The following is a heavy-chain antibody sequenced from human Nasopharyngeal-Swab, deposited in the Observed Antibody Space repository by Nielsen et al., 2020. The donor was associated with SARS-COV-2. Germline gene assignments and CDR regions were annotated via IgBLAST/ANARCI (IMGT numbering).Heavy chain of an antibody. CDR3: AREGAGSETIYYYYYMDV. J-gene: IGHJ6*03. V-gene: IGHV4-39*07. Sequence: RQAPGMGLEWIGSIYYSGSTYYNPSLKSRVTISVDTSKNQFSLKLSSVTAADTAVYYCAREGAGSETIYYYYYMDVWGKGTTVTVSS. CDR2: IYYSGST. D-gene: IGHD1-14*01.